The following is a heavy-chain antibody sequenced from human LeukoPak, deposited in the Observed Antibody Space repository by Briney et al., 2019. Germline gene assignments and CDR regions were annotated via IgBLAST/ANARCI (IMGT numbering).Heavy chain of an antibody. Sequence: PGGPLRLSCAASGFTFRSYAMGWVRQAPGKGLEWVSVISVSGSNTYYADSVKGRFTISRDNSKNTLHLQMNSLRAEDTAVYYCARGTYYYSAMDVWGQGTTVTVSS. V-gene: IGHV3-23*01. CDR3: ARGTYYYSAMDV. CDR1: GFTFRSYA. J-gene: IGHJ6*02. CDR2: ISVSGSNT. D-gene: IGHD3-16*01.